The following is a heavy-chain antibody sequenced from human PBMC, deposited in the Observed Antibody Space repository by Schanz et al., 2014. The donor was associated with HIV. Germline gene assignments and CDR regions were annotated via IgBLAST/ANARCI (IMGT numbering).Heavy chain of an antibody. CDR3: ARRSSDGGYYDN. Sequence: QVHLVESGGGVVQPGTSLRLSCAASGFTFSNYAIHWVRQAPGKGLEGVTLIWNDGTSKYYADSVKGRFTISRDNAKNTLYLQMNSLRDEDTAVYYCARRSSDGGYYDNWGQGTLVTVSS. CDR1: GFTFSNYA. J-gene: IGHJ4*02. V-gene: IGHV3-33*01. CDR2: IWNDGTSK. D-gene: IGHD2-15*01.